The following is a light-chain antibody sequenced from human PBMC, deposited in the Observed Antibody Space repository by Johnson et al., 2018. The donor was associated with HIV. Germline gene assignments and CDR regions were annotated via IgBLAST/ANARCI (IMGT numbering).Light chain of an antibody. V-gene: IGLV1-51*02. CDR1: SSNIGNNY. J-gene: IGLJ1*01. Sequence: QSVLTQPPSVSAAPGQKVTISCSGSSSNIGNNYVSWYQQFPGTAPKLLIYEKNKRPSGIPDRFSASKSGTSATLDITGLQTGDEADYYCGTWDSSLGAHYGFGSGTEVTVL. CDR3: GTWDSSLGAHYG. CDR2: EKN.